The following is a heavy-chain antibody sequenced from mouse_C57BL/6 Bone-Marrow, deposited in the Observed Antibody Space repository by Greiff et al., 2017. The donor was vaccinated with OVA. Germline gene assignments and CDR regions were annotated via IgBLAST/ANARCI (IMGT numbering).Heavy chain of an antibody. Sequence: EVKLQESGGGLVKPGGSLKLSCAASGFTFSDYGMHWVRQAPEKGLEWVAYISSGSSTIYYADTVKGRFTISRDNAKNTLFLQMTSLRYEDTAMYYCAREGSNWVYAMDYWGQGTSVTVSS. CDR2: ISSGSSTI. CDR3: AREGSNWVYAMDY. D-gene: IGHD4-1*01. J-gene: IGHJ4*01. CDR1: GFTFSDYG. V-gene: IGHV5-17*01.